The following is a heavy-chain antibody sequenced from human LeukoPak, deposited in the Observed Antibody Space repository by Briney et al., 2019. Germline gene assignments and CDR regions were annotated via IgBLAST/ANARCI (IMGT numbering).Heavy chain of an antibody. D-gene: IGHD1-1*01. J-gene: IGHJ3*02. Sequence: ASVKVSCKASGYTFTSYGISWVRQAPGQGLEWMGWISAYSGNTNYSQRLRGRVTMTTDTSTSTAYMELRSLRSDDTAVYYCARAGGTTGTTWAFDIWGQGTMVTVSS. CDR2: ISAYSGNT. V-gene: IGHV1-18*01. CDR3: ARAGGTTGTTWAFDI. CDR1: GYTFTSYG.